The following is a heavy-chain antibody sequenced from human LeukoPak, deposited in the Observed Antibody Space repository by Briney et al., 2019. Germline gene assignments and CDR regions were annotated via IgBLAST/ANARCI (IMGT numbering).Heavy chain of an antibody. J-gene: IGHJ4*02. V-gene: IGHV4-39*07. CDR3: ARGYSYGRYYFDY. D-gene: IGHD5-18*01. CDR2: IYYSGST. Sequence: PSETLSLTCTVSGGSISSSSYYWGWIRQPPGKGLEWIGSIYYSGSTYYNPSLKSRVTISVDTSKNQFSLKLSSVTAADTAVYYCARGYSYGRYYFDYWGQGTLVTVSS. CDR1: GGSISSSSYY.